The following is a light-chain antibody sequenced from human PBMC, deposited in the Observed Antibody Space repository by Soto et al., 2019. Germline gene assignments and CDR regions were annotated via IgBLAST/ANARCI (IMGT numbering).Light chain of an antibody. Sequence: IQMTQAPSTLSASVGDRVTITCRASRDISSWLAWYQQKPGKAPKLLIYAASSLQSGVPSRFSGSGSGTDFTLTIRSLQPEDFATYYCQQPISFPITFGQGTRLEIK. CDR1: RDISSW. J-gene: IGKJ5*01. CDR3: QQPISFPIT. CDR2: AAS. V-gene: IGKV1-12*01.